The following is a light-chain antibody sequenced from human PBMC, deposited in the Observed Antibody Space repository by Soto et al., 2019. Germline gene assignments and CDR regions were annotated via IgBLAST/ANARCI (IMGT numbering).Light chain of an antibody. Sequence: PGERATVSCRASPSVTNYLAWYQQKPGQPPRLLIYGAFNRAAGIPARFSGSGSGTDFTLTISNLQSEDFAVYYCQQYTNWPPITFGQGTRLEIK. J-gene: IGKJ5*01. V-gene: IGKV3D-15*01. CDR2: GAF. CDR3: QQYTNWPPIT. CDR1: PSVTNY.